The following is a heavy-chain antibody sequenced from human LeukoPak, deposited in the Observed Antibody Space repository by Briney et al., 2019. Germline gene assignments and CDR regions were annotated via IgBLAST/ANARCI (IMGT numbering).Heavy chain of an antibody. CDR2: ISHSGST. J-gene: IGHJ6*02. CDR3: ARLPFNYYGSGSYPHGMDV. Sequence: SETLSLTCAVYGGSFSGYYWSWIRQPPGKGLEWIGEISHSGSTNYNPSLKSRVTISVDTSKNQFSLKLSSVTAADTAVYYCARLPFNYYGSGSYPHGMDVWGQGTTVTVSS. CDR1: GGSFSGYY. D-gene: IGHD3-10*01. V-gene: IGHV4-34*01.